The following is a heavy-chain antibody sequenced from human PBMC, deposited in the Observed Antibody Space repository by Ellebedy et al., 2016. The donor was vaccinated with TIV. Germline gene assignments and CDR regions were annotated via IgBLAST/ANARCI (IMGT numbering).Heavy chain of an antibody. D-gene: IGHD5-12*01. J-gene: IGHJ6*02. V-gene: IGHV3-7*01. CDR3: AGGYCAKDYYYYSGMDV. Sequence: GGSLRLSCVASGFSFRSYWMSWVRQAPGKGLEWVANIYQDGGVQYYVDSVKGRFTISRDNADNSLHLQMNSLRAEDTAVYYCAGGYCAKDYYYYSGMDVWGQGTTVAVSS. CDR2: IYQDGGVQ. CDR1: GFSFRSYW.